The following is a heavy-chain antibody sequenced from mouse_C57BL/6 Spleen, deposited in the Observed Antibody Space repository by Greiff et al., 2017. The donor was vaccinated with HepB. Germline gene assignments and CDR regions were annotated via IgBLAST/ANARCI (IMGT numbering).Heavy chain of an antibody. J-gene: IGHJ4*01. V-gene: IGHV1-64*01. CDR1: GYTFTSYW. CDR3: ATTIYYDYDGDYYAMDY. Sequence: QVQLQQPGAELVKPGASVKLSCKASGYTFTSYWMHWVKRRPGQGLEWIGMIHPNSGSTNYNEKFKSKATLTVDKSSSTAYMQLSSLTSEDSAVYYCATTIYYDYDGDYYAMDYWGQGTSVTVSS. D-gene: IGHD2-4*01. CDR2: IHPNSGST.